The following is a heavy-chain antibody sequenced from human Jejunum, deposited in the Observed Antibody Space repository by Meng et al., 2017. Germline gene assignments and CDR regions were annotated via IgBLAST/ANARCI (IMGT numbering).Heavy chain of an antibody. Sequence: QVQLQESGPGLVKPSGTQSPTCAVSGGYINKENWWSWVRQSPERGLEWIGEVYNGGNTNYNPSLNRRVTMSVDESTNQMSLKLTSVTAADTAVYYCVRGEFAMLARFDFWGQGILVTVSS. CDR2: VYNGGNT. V-gene: IGHV4-4*02. J-gene: IGHJ4*02. CDR3: VRGEFAMLARFDF. CDR1: GGYINKENW. D-gene: IGHD2-2*01.